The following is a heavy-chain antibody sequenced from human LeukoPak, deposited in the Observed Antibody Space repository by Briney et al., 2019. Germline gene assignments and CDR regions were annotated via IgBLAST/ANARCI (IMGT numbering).Heavy chain of an antibody. D-gene: IGHD6-19*01. V-gene: IGHV3-30*02. J-gene: IGHJ4*02. Sequence: PGGSLRLSCAASGFTFSSYGMHWVRQAPGKGLEWVAFIRYDGSNKYYADSVKARFTLSRDNSKNTMYLQMNTLRAEDTAVYYCANGYSSGWYGRLDYWGQGTLVTVSS. CDR3: ANGYSSGWYGRLDY. CDR2: IRYDGSNK. CDR1: GFTFSSYG.